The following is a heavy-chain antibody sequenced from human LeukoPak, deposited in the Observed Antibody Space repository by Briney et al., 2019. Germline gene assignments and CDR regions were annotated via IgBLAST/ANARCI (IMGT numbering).Heavy chain of an antibody. CDR1: GFTFSSYG. J-gene: IGHJ4*02. D-gene: IGHD3-22*01. CDR2: ISYDGSNK. CDR3: AKDGPDGSGSKDY. V-gene: IGHV3-30*18. Sequence: GGSLRLSCAASGFTFSSYGMHWVRQAPGKGLEWVAVISYDGSNKYYADSVKGRFTISRDNSKNTLCLQMNSLRAEDTAVYYCAKDGPDGSGSKDYWGQGTLVTVSS.